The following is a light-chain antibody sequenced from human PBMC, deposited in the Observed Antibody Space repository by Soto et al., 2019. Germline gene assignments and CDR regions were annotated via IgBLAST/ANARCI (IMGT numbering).Light chain of an antibody. CDR2: EVT. CDR1: SSDVGSYNY. CDR3: SSYAGNNVVI. Sequence: QSALTQPPSASGSPRQSVTISCTGTSSDVGSYNYVSWYQQHPGKVPKLLIYEVTRRPSGVPDRFSGSKSGNTASLTVSALQAEDEAHYYCSSYAGNNVVIFGGGTKLTVL. V-gene: IGLV2-8*01. J-gene: IGLJ2*01.